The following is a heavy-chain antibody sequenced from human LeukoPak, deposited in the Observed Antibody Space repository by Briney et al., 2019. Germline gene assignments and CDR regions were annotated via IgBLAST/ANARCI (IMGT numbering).Heavy chain of an antibody. Sequence: PGGSLRLSCAASGFIFSSYGMHWVRQAPGKGLEWVAFIRYDGSKKYYADSVKGRFTISRDNSKNTLYLQMNSLRAEDTAVYYCARMYSSSWYPYFDYWGQGTLVTVSS. V-gene: IGHV3-30*02. CDR2: IRYDGSKK. CDR1: GFIFSSYG. CDR3: ARMYSSSWYPYFDY. D-gene: IGHD6-13*01. J-gene: IGHJ4*02.